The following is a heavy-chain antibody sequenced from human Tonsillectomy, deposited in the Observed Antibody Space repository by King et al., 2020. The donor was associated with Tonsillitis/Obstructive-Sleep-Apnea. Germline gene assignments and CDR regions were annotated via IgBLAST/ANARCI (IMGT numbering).Heavy chain of an antibody. CDR2: IKSKTDGGTT. Sequence: DVQLVESGGGLVKPGGSLRLSCAASGFTFSNAWMSWVRQAPGKGLEWVGRIKSKTDGGTTDYAAPVKGRFTISRDDSKNTLYLQMNSLKTEDTAVYYCTTLPRDSSSWPTLEDYWGQGTLVTVSS. CDR1: GFTFSNAW. V-gene: IGHV3-15*01. CDR3: TTLPRDSSSWPTLEDY. J-gene: IGHJ4*02. D-gene: IGHD6-13*01.